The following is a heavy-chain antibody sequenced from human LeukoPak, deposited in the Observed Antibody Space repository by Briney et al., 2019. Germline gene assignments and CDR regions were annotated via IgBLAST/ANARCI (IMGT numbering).Heavy chain of an antibody. J-gene: IGHJ3*02. CDR2: IYYSGST. Sequence: PSETLSLTCTVSGGSISSSSYYWGWIRQPPGKGLEWIGSIYYSGSTYYNPSLKSRVTISVDTSKNQFSLKLSSVTAADTAVYYCARHRHLYYDILTGYPKPIDAFDIWGQGTMVTASS. V-gene: IGHV4-39*01. CDR3: ARHRHLYYDILTGYPKPIDAFDI. CDR1: GGSISSSSYY. D-gene: IGHD3-9*01.